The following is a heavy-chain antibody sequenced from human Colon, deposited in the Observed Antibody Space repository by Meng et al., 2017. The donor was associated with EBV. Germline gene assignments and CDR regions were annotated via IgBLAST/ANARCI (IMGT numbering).Heavy chain of an antibody. CDR3: ARWAFIDSYGFDH. D-gene: IGHD5-18*01. J-gene: IGHJ4*02. V-gene: IGHV4-4*02. CDR2: IYHYGGT. CDR1: GASATERNS. Sequence: LQKVWPGLVSPSGTLSLPFAGSGASATERNSWSWVRQPPGKGLEWIGEIYHYGGTNYNPSLKSRVTISVDKSKNQISLKLTAVTAADTAVYYCARWAFIDSYGFDHWGQGTLVTVSS.